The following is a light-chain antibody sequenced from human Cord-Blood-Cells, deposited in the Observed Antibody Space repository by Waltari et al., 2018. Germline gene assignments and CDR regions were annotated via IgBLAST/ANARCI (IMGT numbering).Light chain of an antibody. CDR2: DAS. CDR1: QSVSSY. Sequence: EIVLTQSPATLSLSPGERATLSCRASQSVSSYLAWYQQKPGQAPRLLIYDASNRATGIPARFSGSGSGTDFTLTISSLEPEDCAVYYCQQRLTFGGGTKVEIK. CDR3: QQRLT. V-gene: IGKV3-11*01. J-gene: IGKJ4*01.